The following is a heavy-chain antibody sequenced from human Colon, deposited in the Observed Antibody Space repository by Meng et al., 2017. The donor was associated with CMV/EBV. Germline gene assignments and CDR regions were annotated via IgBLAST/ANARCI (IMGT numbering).Heavy chain of an antibody. CDR3: ARDKGASWDFWSGYYNDYYYYGMDV. J-gene: IGHJ6*02. D-gene: IGHD3-3*01. Sequence: GGSLRLSCEVSGFSFDYYWMDWVRQAPGKGLEWVAVISYDGSNKYYADSVKGRFTISRDNSKNTLYLQMNSLRAEDTAVYYCARDKGASWDFWSGYYNDYYYYGMDVWGQGTTVTVSS. V-gene: IGHV3-30-3*01. CDR1: GFSFDYYW. CDR2: ISYDGSNK.